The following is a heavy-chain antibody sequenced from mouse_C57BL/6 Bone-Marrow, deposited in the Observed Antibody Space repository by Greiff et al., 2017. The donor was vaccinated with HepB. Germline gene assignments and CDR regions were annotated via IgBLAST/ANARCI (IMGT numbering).Heavy chain of an antibody. CDR3: ASYGYDGYFDV. V-gene: IGHV1-22*01. CDR1: GYTFTDYN. Sequence: VQLQQSGPELVKPGASVKMSCKASGYTFTDYNMHWVKQSPGKSLEWIGYINPNNGGTSYNQKFKGKATLTVNKSSSTAYMELRSLTSEESAVYYCASYGYDGYFDVWGTGTTVTVSS. CDR2: INPNNGGT. D-gene: IGHD2-14*01. J-gene: IGHJ1*03.